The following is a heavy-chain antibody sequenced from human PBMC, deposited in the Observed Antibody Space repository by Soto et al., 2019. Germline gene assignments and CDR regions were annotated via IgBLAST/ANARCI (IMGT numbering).Heavy chain of an antibody. V-gene: IGHV4-38-2*01. CDR3: ARIAYFDSTGYYYYFDY. J-gene: IGHJ4*02. CDR2: WYRSGVT. D-gene: IGHD3-22*01. CDR1: GYSISKGYF. Sequence: SETLSLTCRVSGYSISKGYFWGWIRQPPGKGLEWIDSWYRSGVTYYNPSLSGRVTMSVDTSKNQFSLQLSSVTAADMAVYYCARIAYFDSTGYYYYFDYWGQGALVTVSS.